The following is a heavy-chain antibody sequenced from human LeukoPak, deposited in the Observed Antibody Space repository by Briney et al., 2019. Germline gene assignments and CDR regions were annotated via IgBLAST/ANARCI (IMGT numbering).Heavy chain of an antibody. V-gene: IGHV5-51*01. D-gene: IGHD3-10*01. J-gene: IGHJ3*02. CDR3: ARLITMVRDAAFDI. CDR2: IYPGDSDT. CDR1: GYSFTNYW. Sequence: GESLKISCKGSGYSFTNYWIGWVRQMPGKGLEWMAIIYPGDSDTRYSPSFQGQVTISADKSISTAYLQWTSLKASDTAMYYCARLITMVRDAAFDIWGQGTMVTVSS.